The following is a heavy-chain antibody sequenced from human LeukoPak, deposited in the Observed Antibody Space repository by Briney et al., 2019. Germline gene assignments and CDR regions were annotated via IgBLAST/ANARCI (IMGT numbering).Heavy chain of an antibody. CDR3: ASSGNYRIYYFDY. J-gene: IGHJ4*02. Sequence: GGSLRLSCAASGFTVSSTYMSWVRQAPGKGLEWVSLIYSGGSTYYADSVKGRFTISRDNSTNTLYLQMNSLRAEDTAVYYCASSGNYRIYYFDYWGQGTLVTVSS. V-gene: IGHV3-66*01. D-gene: IGHD1-26*01. CDR1: GFTVSSTY. CDR2: IYSGGST.